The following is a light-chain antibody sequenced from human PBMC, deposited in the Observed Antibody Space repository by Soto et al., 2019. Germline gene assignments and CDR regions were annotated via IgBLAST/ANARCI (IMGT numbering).Light chain of an antibody. CDR2: GNS. V-gene: IGLV1-40*01. Sequence: QSVLTQPPSVSGAPGQRVTISCTGSSSNIGAGYDVHWYQQLPGTAPKLLIHGNSNRPSGVPDRFSGSKSGTSASLAITGLQAEYEADYYCQSYDSSLSAYVFGTGTKLTLL. CDR1: SSNIGAGYD. CDR3: QSYDSSLSAYV. J-gene: IGLJ1*01.